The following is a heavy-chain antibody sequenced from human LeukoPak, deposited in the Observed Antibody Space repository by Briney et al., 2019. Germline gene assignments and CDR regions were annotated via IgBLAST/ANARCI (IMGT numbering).Heavy chain of an antibody. D-gene: IGHD3-3*01. J-gene: IGHJ4*02. CDR3: ARTGRGYDFWSGYYTH. Sequence: ASVKVSCKASGYTFTSYGISWVRQAPGQGLEWMGWISAYNGNTNYAQKLQGRVTMNSDTPTSTAYMQLRSLRSDDTAVYYCARTGRGYDFWSGYYTHWGQGTLVTVSS. CDR2: ISAYNGNT. CDR1: GYTFTSYG. V-gene: IGHV1-18*01.